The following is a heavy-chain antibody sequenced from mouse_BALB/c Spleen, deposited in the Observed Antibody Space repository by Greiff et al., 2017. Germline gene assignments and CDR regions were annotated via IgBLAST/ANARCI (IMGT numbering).Heavy chain of an antibody. CDR1: GYTFTSYV. CDR2: INPYNDGT. CDR3: ARGGNYGGFYWYFDV. Sequence: QLQQSGPELVKPGASVKMSCKASGYTFTSYVMHWVKQKPGQGLEWIGYINPYNDGTKYNEKFKGKATLTSDKSSSTAYMELSSLTSEDSAVYYCARGGNYGGFYWYFDVWGAGTTVTVSS. D-gene: IGHD2-1*01. V-gene: IGHV1-14*01. J-gene: IGHJ1*01.